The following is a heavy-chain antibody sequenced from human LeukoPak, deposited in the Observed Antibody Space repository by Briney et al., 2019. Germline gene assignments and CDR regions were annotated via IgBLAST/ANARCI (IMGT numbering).Heavy chain of an antibody. CDR1: GGSFSGYY. CDR2: IYYSGST. J-gene: IGHJ4*02. Sequence: SSETLSLTCAVYGGSFSGYYWSWIRQPPGKGLEWIGSIYYSGSTYYNPSLKSRVTISVDTSKNQFSLKLSSVTAADTAVYYCAREGGYNYYFDYWGQGTLVTVSS. D-gene: IGHD5-24*01. CDR3: AREGGYNYYFDY. V-gene: IGHV4-34*01.